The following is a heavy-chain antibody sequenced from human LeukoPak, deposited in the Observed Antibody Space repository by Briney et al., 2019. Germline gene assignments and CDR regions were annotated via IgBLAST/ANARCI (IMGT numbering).Heavy chain of an antibody. CDR2: ITAYNDNT. V-gene: IGHV1-18*01. J-gene: IGHJ4*02. CDR1: GYTFTSYG. D-gene: IGHD3-10*01. CDR3: ARALLWFGEPSHIDY. Sequence: ASVKVSSTPSGYTFTSYGISWVRQSPGQGLEWMGWITAYNDNTNYAQKLQGRVTMTTDTSTSTAYMELRRLRSDDTAVYYCARALLWFGEPSHIDYWGQGTLVTASS.